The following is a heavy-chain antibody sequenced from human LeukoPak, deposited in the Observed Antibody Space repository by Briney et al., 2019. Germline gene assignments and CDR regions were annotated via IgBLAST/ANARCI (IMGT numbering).Heavy chain of an antibody. CDR1: GFTFNTYT. J-gene: IGHJ4*02. Sequence: PGGSLRLSCAASGFTFNTYTMYWVRQAPGKGLEWVSGISNSGGSTYYADSVKGRFTISRDNSKNTLYLQMNSLRAEDTALYYCAKGLERESRLDCWGQGTLVTVSS. D-gene: IGHD1-1*01. CDR2: ISNSGGST. CDR3: AKGLERESRLDC. V-gene: IGHV3-23*01.